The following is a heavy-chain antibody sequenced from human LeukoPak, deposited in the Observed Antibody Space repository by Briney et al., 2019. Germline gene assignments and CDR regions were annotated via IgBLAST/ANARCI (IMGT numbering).Heavy chain of an antibody. CDR3: ARNSGGYYDDAFGI. J-gene: IGHJ3*02. CDR1: GFTFSSYG. CDR2: IWYDGSNK. Sequence: PGGSLRLSCAASGFTFSSYGMHWVRQAPGKGLEWVAVIWYDGSNKYYADSVKGRFTISRDNSKNTLYLQMNSLRAEDTAVYYCARNSGGYYDDAFGIWGQGTMVTVSS. D-gene: IGHD3-22*01. V-gene: IGHV3-33*01.